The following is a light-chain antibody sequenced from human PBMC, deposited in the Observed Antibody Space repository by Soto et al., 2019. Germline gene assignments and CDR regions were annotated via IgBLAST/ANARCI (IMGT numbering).Light chain of an antibody. V-gene: IGKV3-15*01. CDR3: QHYNNWPPLT. CDR2: GAS. CDR1: QSVSNN. J-gene: IGKJ1*01. Sequence: EVVMTQSPATLSVSPGERATLSCRASQSVSNNLAWYQQKPGQAPSLLIYGASTRATGIPARFSGSGSGTEFTLTISSLQSDDCAVYYCQHYNNWPPLTFGHGTKVEIK.